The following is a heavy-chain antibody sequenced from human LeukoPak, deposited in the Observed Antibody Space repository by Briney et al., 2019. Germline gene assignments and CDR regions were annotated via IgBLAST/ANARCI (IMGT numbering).Heavy chain of an antibody. Sequence: PGGSLRLSCAASGFTFSSYDMSWVRQAPGKGLEWVSDISGSGGSTYYADSVKGRFTISGDNAKNTQYLQMNSLRAEDTAVYYCARSGRGGAFDIWGQGTMVTVSS. V-gene: IGHV3-23*01. CDR2: ISGSGGST. D-gene: IGHD1-26*01. J-gene: IGHJ3*02. CDR3: ARSGRGGAFDI. CDR1: GFTFSSYD.